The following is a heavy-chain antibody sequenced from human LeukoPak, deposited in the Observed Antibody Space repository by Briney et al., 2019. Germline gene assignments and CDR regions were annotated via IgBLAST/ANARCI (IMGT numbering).Heavy chain of an antibody. CDR1: DYTFTSYG. V-gene: IGHV1-18*01. Sequence: ASVKVSCKASDYTFTSYGISWVRQAPGQGLEWMGWISAYNGNTNYAQKLQGRVTMTTDTSTSTAYMELRSLRSDDTAVYYCAREREPVVSRCMDYWGQGTLVTVSS. CDR3: AREREPVVSRCMDY. J-gene: IGHJ4*02. CDR2: ISAYNGNT. D-gene: IGHD2-8*01.